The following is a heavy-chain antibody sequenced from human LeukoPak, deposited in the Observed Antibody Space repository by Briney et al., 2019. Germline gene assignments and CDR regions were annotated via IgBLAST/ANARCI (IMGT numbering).Heavy chain of an antibody. CDR3: ARAYDYVSRWFDP. CDR1: GYTFTGYY. V-gene: IGHV1-2*02. D-gene: IGHD3-16*01. J-gene: IGHJ5*02. Sequence: ASVNVSCKASGYTFTGYYMHGLGQAPGQGLEWMGWINPNSGGTNYAQKFQGRVTMTRDTSISTAYMELSRLRSDDTAVYYCARAYDYVSRWFDPWGQGTLVTVSS. CDR2: INPNSGGT.